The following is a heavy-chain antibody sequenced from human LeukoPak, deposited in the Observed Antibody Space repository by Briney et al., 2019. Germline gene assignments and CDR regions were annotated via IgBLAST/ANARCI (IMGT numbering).Heavy chain of an antibody. J-gene: IGHJ4*02. V-gene: IGHV3-30-3*01. CDR3: AREERAAAGTYFAY. CDR2: ISYDGSNK. Sequence: GGSLRLSCAASGFTFSGNAMHWVRQAPGKGLEWVAAISYDGSNKYYADSVKGRFTISRDDSESTVYLQMNSLRAEDTALYYCAREERAAAGTYFAYWGQGTLVTVSS. D-gene: IGHD6-13*01. CDR1: GFTFSGNA.